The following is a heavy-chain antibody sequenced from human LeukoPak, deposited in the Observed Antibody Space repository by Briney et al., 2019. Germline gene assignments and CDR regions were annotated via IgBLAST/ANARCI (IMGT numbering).Heavy chain of an antibody. CDR3: VRRQALRGRHRAFDP. D-gene: IGHD6-25*01. Sequence: GASVKVSCRASGGTCSNYAISWVRQAPGQGLEWLGGIIPMFGTANYAQKFQGRATITTDEATTTAYMELISLRSEDTAVYYCVRRQALRGRHRAFDPWGQGTLVTVTS. V-gene: IGHV1-69*05. CDR1: GGTCSNYA. CDR2: IIPMFGTA. J-gene: IGHJ5*02.